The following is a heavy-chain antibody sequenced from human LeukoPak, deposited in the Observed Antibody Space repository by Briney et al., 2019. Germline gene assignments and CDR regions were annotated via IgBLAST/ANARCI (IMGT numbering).Heavy chain of an antibody. CDR3: ARYARGYSYGLSFDY. D-gene: IGHD5-18*01. J-gene: IGHJ4*02. V-gene: IGHV5-51*01. CDR1: GYSFTSYW. Sequence: GESLKISCKGSGYSFTSYWIGWVRQMPGKGLEWMGIIYPGDSDTRYSPSFQGQVTISADKSISTAYLQWSSLKAPDTAMYYCARYARGYSYGLSFDYWGQGTLVTVSS. CDR2: IYPGDSDT.